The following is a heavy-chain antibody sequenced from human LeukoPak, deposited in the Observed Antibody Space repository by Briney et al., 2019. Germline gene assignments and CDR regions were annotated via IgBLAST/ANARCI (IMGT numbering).Heavy chain of an antibody. D-gene: IGHD3-10*01. J-gene: IGHJ3*02. CDR2: INHSGST. V-gene: IGHV4-34*01. Sequence: SETLSLTCAVYGGSFSGYYWSWIRQPLGKGLEWIGEINHSGSTNYNPSLKSRVTISVDTSKNQFSLKLSSVTAADTAVYYCARDRTMVRGVIIAFDIWGQGTMVTVSS. CDR3: ARDRTMVRGVIIAFDI. CDR1: GGSFSGYY.